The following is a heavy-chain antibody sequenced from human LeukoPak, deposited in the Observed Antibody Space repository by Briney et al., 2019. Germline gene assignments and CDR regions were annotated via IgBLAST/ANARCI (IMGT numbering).Heavy chain of an antibody. J-gene: IGHJ6*03. CDR2: IIPIFGTA. Sequence: SVKVSCKASGGTFSSYAISWVRQAPEQGLEWMGGIIPIFGTANYAQKFQGRVTITTDESTSTAYMELSSLRSEDTAVYYCARGGIASRQNYYYMDVWGKGTTVTVSS. CDR1: GGTFSSYA. D-gene: IGHD6-6*01. CDR3: ARGGIASRQNYYYMDV. V-gene: IGHV1-69*05.